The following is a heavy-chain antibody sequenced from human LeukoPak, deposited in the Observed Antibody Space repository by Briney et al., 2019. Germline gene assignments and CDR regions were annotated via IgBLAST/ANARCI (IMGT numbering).Heavy chain of an antibody. J-gene: IGHJ6*02. CDR1: GVTFSSYW. Sequence: PGGSLRLSCAASGVTFSSYWMHWVRQAPGKGLEWVSRINSDGSSTSYADSVKGRFTISRDNAKNTLYLQMNSLRAEDTAMYYCARGSGDHYYYYYAMDVWGQGTTVTVSS. CDR2: INSDGSST. CDR3: ARGSGDHYYYYYAMDV. D-gene: IGHD4-17*01. V-gene: IGHV3-74*01.